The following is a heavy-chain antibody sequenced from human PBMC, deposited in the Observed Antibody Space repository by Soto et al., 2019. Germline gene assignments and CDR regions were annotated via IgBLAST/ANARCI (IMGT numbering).Heavy chain of an antibody. Sequence: GASVKVSCKASGYTFTSYAMHWVRQAPGQRLEWMGWINAGNGNTKYSQKFQGRVTITRDTSASTAYMELSSLRSEDTAVYYCARDLVDTAAAGTYYYYGMDVWGQGTTVTVSS. CDR2: INAGNGNT. CDR1: GYTFTSYA. D-gene: IGHD6-13*01. J-gene: IGHJ6*02. V-gene: IGHV1-3*01. CDR3: ARDLVDTAAAGTYYYYGMDV.